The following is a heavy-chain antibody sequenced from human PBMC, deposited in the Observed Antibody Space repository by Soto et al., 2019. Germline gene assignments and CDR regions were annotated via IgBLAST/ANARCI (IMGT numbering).Heavy chain of an antibody. D-gene: IGHD2-8*01. V-gene: IGHV4-30-4*01. Sequence: PSETLSLTCTVSGGSMSSGDYYWSWIRQPPGKGLEWIGYIHNSGNTYYNPSLKSRVTISVASSKSQFSLKMNSVTAADTAVYYCAIGTLGYDFNGVPDGGFDPWGQGTLVTVSS. J-gene: IGHJ5*02. CDR2: IHNSGNT. CDR3: AIGTLGYDFNGVPDGGFDP. CDR1: GGSMSSGDYY.